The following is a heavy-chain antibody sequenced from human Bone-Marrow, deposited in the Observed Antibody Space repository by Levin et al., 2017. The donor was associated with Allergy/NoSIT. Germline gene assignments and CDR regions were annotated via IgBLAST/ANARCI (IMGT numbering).Heavy chain of an antibody. D-gene: IGHD3-9*01. CDR3: ARVRGRYDILTFDY. V-gene: IGHV2-26*01. Sequence: SGPTLVKPTETLTLTCTVSGLSVSQMGVSWIRQPPGKALEWLAHLFSTDRKSYSTSLKSRLTISKDTSGSQVVLTMTNMDPLDTGTYYCARVRGRYDILTFDYWGQGILVTVSS. J-gene: IGHJ4*02. CDR1: GLSVSQMG. CDR2: LFSTDRK.